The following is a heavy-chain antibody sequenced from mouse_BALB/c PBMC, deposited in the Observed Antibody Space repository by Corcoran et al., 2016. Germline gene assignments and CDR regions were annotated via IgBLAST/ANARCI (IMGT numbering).Heavy chain of an antibody. CDR3: ARAVLDYYGSSYGAMDY. Sequence: EVQLQQSGPELVKPGASVKMSCKASGYTFTSYVMHWVKQKPGQGLEWIGYINPYNDGTKYNEKFKGKATLTSDKSSSTAYMELSSLTSEDSAVDYCARAVLDYYGSSYGAMDYWGQGTSVTVSS. CDR1: GYTFTSYV. D-gene: IGHD1-1*01. V-gene: IGHV1S136*01. J-gene: IGHJ4*01. CDR2: INPYNDGT.